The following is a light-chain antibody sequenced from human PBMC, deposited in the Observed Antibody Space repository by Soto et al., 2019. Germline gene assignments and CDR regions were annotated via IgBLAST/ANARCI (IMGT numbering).Light chain of an antibody. V-gene: IGLV3-21*02. Sequence: SYELTQPPSVSVAPGQTARITWGGNNIGSKSVHWYQQKPGQAPVLVVYDYSDRPSGIPERFSGSNSGNTATLTSSRVEAGDEADYYCQVWDSSSDHYVFGTGTKLTVL. CDR3: QVWDSSSDHYV. J-gene: IGLJ1*01. CDR2: DYS. CDR1: NIGSKS.